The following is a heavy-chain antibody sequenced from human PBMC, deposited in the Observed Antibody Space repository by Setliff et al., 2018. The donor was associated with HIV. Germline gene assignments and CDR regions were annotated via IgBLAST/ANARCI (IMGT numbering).Heavy chain of an antibody. Sequence: ASVKVSCKASGYTFTSYGISWVRQAPGQGLEWMGWMNPNSGNTYYADSVKGRFTISRDNSKNTVYLQMNSLRVEDTAVYYCAKDPANKVVPGVEYFQHWGQGTLVTVSS. D-gene: IGHD7-27*01. J-gene: IGHJ1*01. V-gene: IGHV1-18*01. CDR3: AKDPANKVVPGVEYFQH. CDR2: MNPNSGNT. CDR1: GYTFTSYG.